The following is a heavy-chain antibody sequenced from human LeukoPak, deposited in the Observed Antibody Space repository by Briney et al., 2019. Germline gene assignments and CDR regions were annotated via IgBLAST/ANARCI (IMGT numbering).Heavy chain of an antibody. CDR2: ISSSGGNT. CDR1: GFTFSNYA. J-gene: IGHJ4*02. D-gene: IGHD3-3*01. V-gene: IGHV3-23*01. CDR3: ATYSDFWSAYFVY. Sequence: GGSLRLSCAASGFTFSNYAMRWVRQAPGKGLEWVAAISSSGGNTNYADSVKGRFTISRDNSKNTLYLEMYSLRAEDTAVYYCATYSDFWSAYFVYWGQGTLVTVSS.